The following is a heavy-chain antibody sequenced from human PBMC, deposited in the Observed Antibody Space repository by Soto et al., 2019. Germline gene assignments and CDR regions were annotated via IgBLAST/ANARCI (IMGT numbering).Heavy chain of an antibody. CDR1: GGSMSGHY. Sequence: ETLSLTCAGSGGSMSGHYWTWLRQPPGKGLEWIGYISYSGSTYYNPSLKSRVTISADTSRNQFSLKLSSVIAEDTAVYYCARADPDASVGYWGQGTLVTVYS. V-gene: IGHV4-59*11. CDR3: ARADPDASVGY. CDR2: ISYSGST. D-gene: IGHD3-16*01. J-gene: IGHJ4*02.